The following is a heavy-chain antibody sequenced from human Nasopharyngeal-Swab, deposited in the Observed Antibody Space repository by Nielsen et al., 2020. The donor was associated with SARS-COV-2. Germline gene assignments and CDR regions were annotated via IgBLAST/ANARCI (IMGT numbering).Heavy chain of an antibody. J-gene: IGHJ4*02. D-gene: IGHD6-13*01. CDR2: ISSSSSYI. Sequence: VRQAPGKGLEWVSSISSSSSYIYYADSVKGRFTISRDNAKNSLYLQMNSLRAEDTAVYYCARGLYSSSWYCYFDYWGQGTLVTVPQ. CDR3: ARGLYSSSWYCYFDY. V-gene: IGHV3-21*01.